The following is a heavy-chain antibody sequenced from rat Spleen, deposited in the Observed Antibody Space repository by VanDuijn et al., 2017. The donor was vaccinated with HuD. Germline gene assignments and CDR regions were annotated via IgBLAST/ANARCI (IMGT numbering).Heavy chain of an antibody. J-gene: IGHJ2*01. Sequence: EVQLVESDGGLVQPGRSLKLSCAASGFIFSDHYVAWVRQAPTKGLEWVATINYDGRSTFYRDSVRDRFTISRDNGKNTLYLQIDSLRSEDTATYYCATGPRILRLDWFAYWGQGVMVTVSS. V-gene: IGHV5S10*01. D-gene: IGHD1-6*01. CDR3: ATGPRILRLDWFAY. CDR1: GFIFSDHY. CDR2: INYDGRST.